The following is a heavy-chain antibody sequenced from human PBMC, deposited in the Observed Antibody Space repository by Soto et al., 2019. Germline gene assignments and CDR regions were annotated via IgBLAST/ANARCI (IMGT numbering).Heavy chain of an antibody. V-gene: IGHV4-31*03. CDR3: ARMYSSGSGWFHS. CDR2: FYSSGSI. J-gene: IGHJ5*01. D-gene: IGHD6-19*01. Sequence: PXESLCRPCFVSGYSITAGGYYWSWIRHHPGKGLEWIGSFYSSGSIIYNPSLRSRVSISGDTSSNQFSMSLTSVTAADTARYYCARMYSSGSGWFHSWGQGTLVTVSS. CDR1: GYSITAGGYY.